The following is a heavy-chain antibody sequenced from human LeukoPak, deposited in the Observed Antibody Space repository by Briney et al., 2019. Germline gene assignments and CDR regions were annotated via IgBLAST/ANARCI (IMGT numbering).Heavy chain of an antibody. CDR3: ARVPTYSGSYGIDY. Sequence: ASVKVSCKASGYTFTSYDINWVRQATGQGLEWMGWMNPNSGNTGYAQKFQGRVTMTRNTSISTAYMELSSLRSEDTAVYYCARVPTYSGSYGIDYWGQGTLVTVSS. CDR2: MNPNSGNT. J-gene: IGHJ4*02. CDR1: GYTFTSYD. V-gene: IGHV1-8*01. D-gene: IGHD1-26*01.